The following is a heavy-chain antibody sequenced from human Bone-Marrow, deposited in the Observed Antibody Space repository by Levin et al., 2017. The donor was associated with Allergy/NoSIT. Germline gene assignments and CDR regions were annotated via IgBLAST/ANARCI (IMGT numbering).Heavy chain of an antibody. J-gene: IGHJ4*02. D-gene: IGHD6-19*01. V-gene: IGHV3-23*01. CDR2: IGGSGDIT. CDR1: GFTFHTSA. CDR3: VKGSSGWFQEEDS. Sequence: VASVKVSCRASGFTFHTSAMTWVRQAPGKGLAWVSAIGGSGDITSYADSVKGRFTVSRDNSKNILFLQMDNLRVEDTAVFYCVKGSSGWFQEEDSWGQGTLLTVSS.